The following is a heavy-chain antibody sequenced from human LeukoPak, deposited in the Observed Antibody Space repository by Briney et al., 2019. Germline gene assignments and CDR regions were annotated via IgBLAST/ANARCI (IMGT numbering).Heavy chain of an antibody. CDR3: ARGAYLAVGGWFDP. J-gene: IGHJ5*02. CDR1: GFTFSSYS. Sequence: GGSLRLSCAASGFTFSSYSMNWVRQAPGKGLEWVSSISSSSSYIYYADSVKGRFTISRDNAKNSLYLQMNSLRAEDTAVYYCARGAYLAVGGWFDPWGQGTLVTVSS. CDR2: ISSSSSYI. D-gene: IGHD6-19*01. V-gene: IGHV3-21*04.